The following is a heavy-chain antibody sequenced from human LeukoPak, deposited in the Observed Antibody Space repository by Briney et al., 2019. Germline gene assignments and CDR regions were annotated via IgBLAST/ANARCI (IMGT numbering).Heavy chain of an antibody. CDR1: GGSFSGYY. J-gene: IGHJ4*02. D-gene: IGHD2-2*02. CDR3: ARENLYCSSTSCYKAVDY. V-gene: IGHV4-34*01. Sequence: SETLSLTCAVYGGSFSGYYWSWIRQPPGKGLEWIGEINHSGSTNYNPSLKSRVTISVDTSKNQFSLKLSSVTAADTAVYYCARENLYCSSTSCYKAVDYWGQGTLVTVSS. CDR2: INHSGST.